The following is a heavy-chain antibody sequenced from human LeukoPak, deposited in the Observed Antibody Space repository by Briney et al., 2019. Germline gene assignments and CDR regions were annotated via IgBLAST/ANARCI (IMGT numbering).Heavy chain of an antibody. Sequence: SETLSLTCTVSGDSIRSYYWNWIRRPPGKGLEWIGYIYYTGSTSYNPSLKSRVTISLDTSKSQFSLRLTSVTAAVTAVYYCTSHGSSGHDPLTWGQGTLVTVSS. J-gene: IGHJ4*01. CDR2: IYYTGST. CDR1: GDSIRSYY. D-gene: IGHD5-12*01. V-gene: IGHV4-59*08. CDR3: TSHGSSGHDPLT.